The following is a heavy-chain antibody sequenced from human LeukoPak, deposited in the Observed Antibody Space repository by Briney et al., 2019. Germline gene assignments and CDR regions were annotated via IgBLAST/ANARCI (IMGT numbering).Heavy chain of an antibody. CDR3: ARDAAARRQFDY. CDR2: IIPNSGGT. D-gene: IGHD6-6*01. J-gene: IGHJ4*02. V-gene: IGHV1-2*02. Sequence: ASVKVSCKASGYTFTGYYMHWVRQAPGQGLEWMGWIIPNSGGTNYAQKFQGRVTMTRDTSISTAYMELSRLRSDDTAVYYCARDAAARRQFDYWGQGTLVTVSS. CDR1: GYTFTGYY.